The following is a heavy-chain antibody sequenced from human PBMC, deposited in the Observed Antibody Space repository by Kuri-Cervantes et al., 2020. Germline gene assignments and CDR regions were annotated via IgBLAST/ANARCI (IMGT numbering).Heavy chain of an antibody. CDR1: EFTVSTNY. D-gene: IGHD3-10*01. CDR3: AKDKDYYGSGAIDY. V-gene: IGHV3-53*05. Sequence: GESLKISCAASEFTVSTNYMSWVRQAPGKGLEWVSFVYSGGSTYYADSVKGRFTISRDNSKNTLYLQMNSLRAEDTAVYYCAKDKDYYGSGAIDYWGQGTLVTVSS. CDR2: VYSGGST. J-gene: IGHJ4*02.